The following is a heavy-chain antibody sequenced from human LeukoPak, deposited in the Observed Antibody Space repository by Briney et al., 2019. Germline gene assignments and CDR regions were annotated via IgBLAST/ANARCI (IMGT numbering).Heavy chain of an antibody. J-gene: IGHJ4*02. CDR3: AKGSPLSPTGFDY. Sequence: GGSLRLSCAASEFAFSTYNMNWVRQAPGKGLEWVSAISGSGGSTYYADSVKGRFTISRDNSKNTLYLQMNSLRAEDTAVYYCAKGSPLSPTGFDYWGQGTLVTVSS. D-gene: IGHD3-10*01. V-gene: IGHV3-23*01. CDR1: EFAFSTYN. CDR2: ISGSGGST.